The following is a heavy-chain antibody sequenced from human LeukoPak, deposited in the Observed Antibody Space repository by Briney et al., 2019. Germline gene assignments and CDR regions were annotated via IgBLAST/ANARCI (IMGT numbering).Heavy chain of an antibody. CDR3: ASGVVVPAPPLGYYYYMDV. CDR2: IIPIFGTA. V-gene: IGHV1-69*05. J-gene: IGHJ6*03. CDR1: GGTFSSYA. D-gene: IGHD2-2*01. Sequence: SVKVSCKASGGTFSSYAISWVRQAPGQGLEWMGGIIPIFGTANYAQKFQGRVTITTDESTSTAYMELSSLRSEDTAVYYCASGVVVPAPPLGYYYYMDVWGKGTTVTVSS.